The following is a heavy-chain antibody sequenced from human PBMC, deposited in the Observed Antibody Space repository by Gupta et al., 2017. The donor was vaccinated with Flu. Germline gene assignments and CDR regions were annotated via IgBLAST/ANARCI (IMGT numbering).Heavy chain of an antibody. D-gene: IGHD5-12*01. Sequence: TFSNYWMTWVRQAPGKGLEWVANIKEDGSEKYYLDSVKGRFTVSRDNAKNSLFLQMNSLRAEDTALYYCTYSDGNIDAFDFWGQGTVVTVSP. CDR3: TYSDGNIDAFDF. V-gene: IGHV3-7*01. CDR2: IKEDGSEK. J-gene: IGHJ3*01. CDR1: TFSNYW.